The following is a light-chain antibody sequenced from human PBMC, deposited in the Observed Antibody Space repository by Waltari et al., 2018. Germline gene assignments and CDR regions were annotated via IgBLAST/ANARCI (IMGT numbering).Light chain of an antibody. CDR2: GTS. V-gene: IGKV3-20*01. Sequence: EIVLTQSPGTLSFSPGERATLPCRASQSVTIISLSWYQHKLGQAPRLLIYGTSSRATGTPDRFSGSGSGTDFTLTISRLEPEDVAVYYCQQYDGEVVTFGGGTKVEI. J-gene: IGKJ4*01. CDR3: QQYDGEVVT. CDR1: QSVTIIS.